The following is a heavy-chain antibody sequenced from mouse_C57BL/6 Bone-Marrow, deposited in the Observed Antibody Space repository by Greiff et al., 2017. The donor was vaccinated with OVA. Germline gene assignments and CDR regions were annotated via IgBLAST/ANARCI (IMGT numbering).Heavy chain of an antibody. Sequence: QVQLKESVAELVKPGASVKMSCKASGYTFTSYWITWVKQRPGQGLEWIGDIYPGSGSTNYNEKFKSKATLTVDTSASTAYMQLSSLTSEDSAVYYCARCNYYGSSNWYFDVWGTGTTVTVTS. CDR3: ARCNYYGSSNWYFDV. CDR2: IYPGSGST. V-gene: IGHV1-55*01. D-gene: IGHD1-1*01. J-gene: IGHJ1*03. CDR1: GYTFTSYW.